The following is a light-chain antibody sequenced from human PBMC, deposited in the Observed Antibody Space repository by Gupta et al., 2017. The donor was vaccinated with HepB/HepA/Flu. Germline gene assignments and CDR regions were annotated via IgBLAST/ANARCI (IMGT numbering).Light chain of an antibody. CDR1: QDINRW. CDR2: SAY. Sequence: DIQMTQSPSSVSASVGDTVTITCRASQDINRWLAWYQQKPGEAPRLLIYSAYTLQSGVPSTFSGSAFGTNFTLTISSLQPEDSANYYCLRPDSFPRSFGQGTKLEIK. CDR3: LRPDSFPRS. J-gene: IGKJ2*04. V-gene: IGKV1-12*01.